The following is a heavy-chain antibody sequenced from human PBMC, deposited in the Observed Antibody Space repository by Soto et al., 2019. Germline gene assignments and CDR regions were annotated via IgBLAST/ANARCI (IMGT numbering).Heavy chain of an antibody. D-gene: IGHD3-22*01. J-gene: IGHJ5*02. V-gene: IGHV4-30-4*01. CDR2: IYYSGST. Sequence: SETLSLTCTVSGGSISSGDYYWSWIRQPPGKGLEWIGYIYYSGSTYYNPSLKSRVTISVDTSKNQFSLKLSSVTAADTAVDYCARVYSSGYYKWFDPWGQGTLVTVSS. CDR3: ARVYSSGYYKWFDP. CDR1: GGSISSGDYY.